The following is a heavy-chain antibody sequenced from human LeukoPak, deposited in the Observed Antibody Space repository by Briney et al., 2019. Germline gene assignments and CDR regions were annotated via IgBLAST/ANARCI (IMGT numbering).Heavy chain of an antibody. D-gene: IGHD3-22*01. CDR1: GFTFSSYW. CDR3: ARDLRKYYYDSSGHDNWFDP. V-gene: IGHV3-74*01. Sequence: HPGGSLRLSCAASGFTFSSYWMHWVRQAPGKGLVCVSRINSDGSSTSYADSVKGRFTISRDNAKNTLYLQMNSLRAEDTAVYYCARDLRKYYYDSSGHDNWFDPWGQGTLVTVSS. CDR2: INSDGSST. J-gene: IGHJ5*02.